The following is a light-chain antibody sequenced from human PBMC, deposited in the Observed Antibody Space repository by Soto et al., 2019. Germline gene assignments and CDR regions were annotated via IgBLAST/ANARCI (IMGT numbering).Light chain of an antibody. CDR2: RAS. CDR1: HDIGTW. V-gene: IGKV1-5*03. Sequence: DIQLTQSPSTLSASVGDRVTITCRASHDIGTWLAWYQQKPEKAPKVLIYRASHLESGVPSRFSASGSGTEFSLTINSLQADDFATYYCQQYHIYSWTFGQGTKVDIK. CDR3: QQYHIYSWT. J-gene: IGKJ1*01.